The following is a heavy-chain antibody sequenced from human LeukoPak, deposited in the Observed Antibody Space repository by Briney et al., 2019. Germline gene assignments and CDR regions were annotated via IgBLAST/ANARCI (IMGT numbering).Heavy chain of an antibody. CDR3: AVSNGGYGP. Sequence: GGSLRLSCGSTAFNFTAYWMHWVRQDPRQGLLWVARINSDGATTNYADSVKGRFTISRDNAKNTLFLQMNSLRAEDTAVYFCAVSNGGYGPWGQGALVTVSS. CDR2: INSDGATT. V-gene: IGHV3-74*01. CDR1: AFNFTAYW. J-gene: IGHJ5*02. D-gene: IGHD5-12*01.